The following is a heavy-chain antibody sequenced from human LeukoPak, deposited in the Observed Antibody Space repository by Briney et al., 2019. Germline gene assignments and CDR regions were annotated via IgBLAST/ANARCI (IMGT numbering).Heavy chain of an antibody. CDR2: IYYSGST. J-gene: IGHJ4*02. D-gene: IGHD3-22*01. Sequence: SETLSLTCTVSGGSISSSSYYWGWIRQPPGKGLEWIGSIYYSGSTYYNPSLKSRVTISVDTSKNQFSLKLSSVTAADTAVYYCARQGYYYDSSGSITSNYFDYWGQGTLVTVSP. CDR1: GGSISSSSYY. V-gene: IGHV4-39*01. CDR3: ARQGYYYDSSGSITSNYFDY.